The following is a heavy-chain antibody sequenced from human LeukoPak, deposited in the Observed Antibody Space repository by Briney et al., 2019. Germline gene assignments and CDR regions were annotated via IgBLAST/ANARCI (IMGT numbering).Heavy chain of an antibody. V-gene: IGHV3-21*03. Sequence: PGWSLRLSCAASGFTFSSYTMNGVRQAPGKGLEWVSSIISSGSYIYYADSVKGRFTISRDNAKNSLYLPMNSLRAEDTAVYYCASDFGGYCSSSNCYLGWLDYWGQGTLVTVSS. J-gene: IGHJ4*02. CDR3: ASDFGGYCSSSNCYLGWLDY. CDR2: IISSGSYI. D-gene: IGHD2-2*01. CDR1: GFTFSSYT.